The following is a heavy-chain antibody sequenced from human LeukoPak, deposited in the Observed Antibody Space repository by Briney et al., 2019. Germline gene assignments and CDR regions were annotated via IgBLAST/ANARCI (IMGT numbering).Heavy chain of an antibody. CDR2: INPNSGGT. Sequence: ASVEVSCKASGYTFTGYYMHWVRQAPGQGLEWMGWINPNSGGTNYAQKFQGRVTMTRDTSISTAYMELSRLRSDDTAVYYCARAGSPTDFWSGYWGDYWGQGTLVTVSS. CDR3: ARAGSPTDFWSGYWGDY. D-gene: IGHD3-3*01. CDR1: GYTFTGYY. V-gene: IGHV1-2*02. J-gene: IGHJ4*02.